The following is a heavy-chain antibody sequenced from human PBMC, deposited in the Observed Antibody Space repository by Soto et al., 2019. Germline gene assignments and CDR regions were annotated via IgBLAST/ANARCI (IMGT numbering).Heavy chain of an antibody. D-gene: IGHD3-3*01. V-gene: IGHV1-24*01. CDR3: ATDYGLRFLEWLPTYNYYYGMDV. Sequence: ASVKVSCKVSGYTLTELSMHWVRQAPGKGLEWMGGFDPEDGETIYAQKFQGRVTMTEDTSTDTAYMELSSPRSEDTAVYYCATDYGLRFLEWLPTYNYYYGMDVWGQGTTVTVSS. J-gene: IGHJ6*02. CDR2: FDPEDGET. CDR1: GYTLTELS.